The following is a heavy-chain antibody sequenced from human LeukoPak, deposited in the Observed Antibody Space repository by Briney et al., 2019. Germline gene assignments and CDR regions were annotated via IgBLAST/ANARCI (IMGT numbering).Heavy chain of an antibody. CDR2: IHYRGST. D-gene: IGHD6-19*01. Sequence: SETLSPTCTVSGGSINGYYWNWIRQAPGKGLEWIGYIHYRGSTNYNPSLKSRFTISADTSENQFSLKLSSVTAADTAVYYCAAEFDNEQWLDWDYWGRGTLVTVSS. V-gene: IGHV4-59*01. J-gene: IGHJ4*02. CDR1: GGSINGYY. CDR3: AAEFDNEQWLDWDY.